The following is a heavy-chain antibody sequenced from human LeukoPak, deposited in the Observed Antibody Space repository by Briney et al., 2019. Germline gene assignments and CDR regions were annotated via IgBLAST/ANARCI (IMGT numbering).Heavy chain of an antibody. CDR2: ISSSGSTI. CDR3: ASPAVAGTYFDY. Sequence: GGSLRLSCAASGFTFSSYGMSWVRQAPGKGLEWVSYISSSGSTIYYADSVKGRFTISRDNAKNSLYLQMNSLRAEDTAVYYCASPAVAGTYFDYWGQGTLVTVSS. J-gene: IGHJ4*02. D-gene: IGHD6-19*01. V-gene: IGHV3-48*04. CDR1: GFTFSSYG.